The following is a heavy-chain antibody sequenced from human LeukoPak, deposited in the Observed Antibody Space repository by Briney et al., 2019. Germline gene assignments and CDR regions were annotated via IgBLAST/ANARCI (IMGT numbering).Heavy chain of an antibody. CDR2: ISGSSSNT. Sequence: ASVKVSCKAYGYTFMSHGISWVRQAPGQGLEWMGWISGSSSNTNYAQRLQGRVTMTTDTSTTTAYMELRSLRSDDTAVYYCASQIAAAGTETYFDYWGQGTLVTVSS. CDR1: GYTFMSHG. D-gene: IGHD6-13*01. CDR3: ASQIAAAGTETYFDY. V-gene: IGHV1-18*01. J-gene: IGHJ4*02.